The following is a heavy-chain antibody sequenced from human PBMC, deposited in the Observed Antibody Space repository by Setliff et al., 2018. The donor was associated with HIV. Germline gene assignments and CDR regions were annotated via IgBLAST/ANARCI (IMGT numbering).Heavy chain of an antibody. J-gene: IGHJ4*02. V-gene: IGHV4-39*01. CDR2: VYYSGGT. D-gene: IGHD5-12*01. CDR1: GGSVSDTSYY. CDR3: ARLGDSGYDFRGYFDY. Sequence: SETLSLTCTVSGGSVSDTSYYWGWIRQPPGKGLEWLANVYYSGGTYYNPSLNSRVTISVDTSRSQFSLKLTSVTAADTALYFCARLGDSGYDFRGYFDYWGQGKLVTVSS.